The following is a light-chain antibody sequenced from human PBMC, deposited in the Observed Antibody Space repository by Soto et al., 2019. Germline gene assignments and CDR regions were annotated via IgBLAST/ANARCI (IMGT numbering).Light chain of an antibody. J-gene: IGKJ1*01. CDR2: DAS. CDR1: QSISSW. V-gene: IGKV1-5*01. CDR3: QQYNSYST. Sequence: DIQMTQSPSTLSASVGDRVTITCRASQSISSWLAWYQQKPGQAPKLLIYDASSLESGVPSRFSGSGSGKEFTLTISSLQPDDFATYYCQQYNSYSTFGQGTKVEIK.